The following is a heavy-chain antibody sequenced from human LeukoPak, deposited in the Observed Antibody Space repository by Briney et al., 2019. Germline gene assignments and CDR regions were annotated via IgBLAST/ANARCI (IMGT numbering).Heavy chain of an antibody. J-gene: IGHJ5*02. V-gene: IGHV1-69*13. CDR2: IVPGFHTT. CDR3: ARWDAHYHEGDNWFDP. Sequence: ASVKVSCKASGDSFTNYAIVWVRQAPGQGLEWMGGIVPGFHTTDYAQRFQGRLIITADESTTTAYMELSSPTSEDTAMYHCARWDAHYHEGDNWFDPWGQGTLVTVSS. D-gene: IGHD3-22*01. CDR1: GDSFTNYA.